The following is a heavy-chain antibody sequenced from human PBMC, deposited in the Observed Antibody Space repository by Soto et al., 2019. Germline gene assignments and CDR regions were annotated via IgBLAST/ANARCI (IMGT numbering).Heavy chain of an antibody. D-gene: IGHD3-22*01. CDR2: IIPIFGTA. CDR1: GCTFSSYA. Sequence: VASVKVSCKASGCTFSSYAISWVRQAPGQGLEWMGGIIPIFGTANYAQKFQGRVTITADESTSTAYMELSSLRSEDTAVYYCARQSADYYHSRGYYWAFDYWGQGTLVSVSS. J-gene: IGHJ4*02. V-gene: IGHV1-69*13. CDR3: ARQSADYYHSRGYYWAFDY.